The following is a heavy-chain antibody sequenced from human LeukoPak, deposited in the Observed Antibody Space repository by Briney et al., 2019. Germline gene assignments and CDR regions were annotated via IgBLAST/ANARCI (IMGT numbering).Heavy chain of an antibody. CDR3: AREDGTFEY. CDR2: IKQDGIEK. J-gene: IGHJ4*02. Sequence: PGGSLRLSCAASGFTFSNYWMNWARHAPGKALECVANIKQDGIEKHSVDSVKGRFTISRDNAKNSLFLQMNSLRAEDRAVYYCAREDGTFEYWGQGTLVTVSS. CDR1: GFTFSNYW. D-gene: IGHD5-24*01. V-gene: IGHV3-7*03.